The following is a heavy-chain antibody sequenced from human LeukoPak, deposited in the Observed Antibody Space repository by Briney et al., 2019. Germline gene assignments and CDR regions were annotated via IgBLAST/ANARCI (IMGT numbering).Heavy chain of an antibody. J-gene: IGHJ5*02. V-gene: IGHV4-4*07. D-gene: IGHD1-26*01. CDR1: GGSNSSYY. CDR3: ARETGSSRWFDP. CDR2: IYTSGST. Sequence: SETLSLTCTVSGGSNSSYYWSRIRQAAGKGLEWIGRIYTSGSTNYNPSLKSRVTMSVDMSKNQFSLNLTSVTAADTAVYYCARETGSSRWFDPWGQGTLVTVSS.